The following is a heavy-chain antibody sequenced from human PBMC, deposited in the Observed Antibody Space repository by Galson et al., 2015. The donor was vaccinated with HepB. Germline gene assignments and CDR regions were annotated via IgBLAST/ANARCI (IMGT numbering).Heavy chain of an antibody. CDR1: GFTFSSYG. CDR2: ISYDGSNK. D-gene: IGHD5-18*01. J-gene: IGHJ4*02. Sequence: SLRLSCAASGFTFSSYGMHWVRQAPGKGLEWVAVISYDGSNKYYADSVKGRFTISRDNSKNTLYLQMNSLRAEDTAVYYCANLAVAPRGYRTFDYWGQGTLVTVSS. V-gene: IGHV3-30*18. CDR3: ANLAVAPRGYRTFDY.